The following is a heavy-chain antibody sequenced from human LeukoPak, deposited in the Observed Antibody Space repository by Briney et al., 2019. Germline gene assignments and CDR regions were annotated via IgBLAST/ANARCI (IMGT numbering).Heavy chain of an antibody. CDR3: ARSVCSGGSCYLFDY. V-gene: IGHV4-34*01. CDR2: INHSGST. Sequence: SETLSLTCAVYGGSFSGYYWSWIRQPPGKGLEWIGEINHSGSTNYNPSLTSRVTISVDTSKNQFSLKLSSVTAADTAVYYCARSVCSGGSCYLFDYWGQGTLVTVSS. CDR1: GGSFSGYY. J-gene: IGHJ4*02. D-gene: IGHD2-15*01.